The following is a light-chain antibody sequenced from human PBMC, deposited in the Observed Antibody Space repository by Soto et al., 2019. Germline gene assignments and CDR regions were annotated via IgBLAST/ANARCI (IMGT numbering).Light chain of an antibody. CDR3: QHSGNYSRV. J-gene: IGKJ1*01. Sequence: DIQMTQSPSTLSASIGDRVTITCRASQSVDSWLAWYQQQPGKAPKLLIYKASSLQTGVPSRLSGSGSGTEFTLTISSLQRDDFATYYCQHSGNYSRVFGQGTKVEIK. V-gene: IGKV1-5*03. CDR2: KAS. CDR1: QSVDSW.